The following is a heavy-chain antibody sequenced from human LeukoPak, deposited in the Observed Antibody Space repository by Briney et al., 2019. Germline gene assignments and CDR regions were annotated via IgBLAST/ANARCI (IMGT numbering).Heavy chain of an antibody. V-gene: IGHV4-39*01. CDR3: ARGGRATVTTPRGCFDY. CDR2: IYYSGST. CDR1: GGSISSSFYY. J-gene: IGHJ4*02. Sequence: NPSETLSLTCTVSGGSISSSFYYWGWIRQPPGKGLEWIGSIYYSGSTYYNPSLKSRVTISVDTSKNQFSLKLSSVTAADTAVYYCARGGRATVTTPRGCFDYWGQGTLVTVSS. D-gene: IGHD4-17*01.